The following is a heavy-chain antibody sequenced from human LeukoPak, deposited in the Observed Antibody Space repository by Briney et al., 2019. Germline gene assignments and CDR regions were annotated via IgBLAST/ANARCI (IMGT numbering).Heavy chain of an antibody. D-gene: IGHD3-3*01. Sequence: RASVKVSCKASGYTFTSYGISWVRQAPGQGLEWMGWISAYNGNTNYAQKLQGRVTMTTDTSTSTAYMEPSSLRSEDTAVYYCARSKRFGVVKYYYYMDVWGKGTTVTVSS. CDR3: ARSKRFGVVKYYYYMDV. CDR1: GYTFTSYG. CDR2: ISAYNGNT. V-gene: IGHV1-18*01. J-gene: IGHJ6*03.